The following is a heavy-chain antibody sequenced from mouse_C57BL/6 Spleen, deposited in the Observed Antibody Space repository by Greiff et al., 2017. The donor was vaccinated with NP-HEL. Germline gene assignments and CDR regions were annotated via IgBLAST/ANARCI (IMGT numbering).Heavy chain of an antibody. CDR2: ISDGGSYT. Sequence: EVKLVESGGGLVKPGGSLKLSCAASGFTFSSYAMSWVRQTPEKRLEWVATISDGGSYTYYPDNVKGRFTISRDNAKNNLYLQMSHLKSEDTGMYYCARDGTMVRGYFDVWGTGTTVTVSS. CDR1: GFTFSSYA. V-gene: IGHV5-4*01. D-gene: IGHD2-2*01. J-gene: IGHJ1*03. CDR3: ARDGTMVRGYFDV.